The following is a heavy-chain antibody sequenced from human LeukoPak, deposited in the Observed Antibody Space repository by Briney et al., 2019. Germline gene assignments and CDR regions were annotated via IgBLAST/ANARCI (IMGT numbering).Heavy chain of an antibody. CDR2: TYYRSKWYN. D-gene: IGHD2-21*01. Sequence: SQTLSLTCAISGDSVSSNSAAWNWIRQSPSRGLEWLGRTYYRSKWYNDYAVSVKSRITINPDTSKNQFSLQLNSVTPEDTAVYYCARVEPRDCGGDCYPIDAFDIWSQGTMVTVSS. CDR1: GDSVSSNSAA. CDR3: ARVEPRDCGGDCYPIDAFDI. J-gene: IGHJ3*02. V-gene: IGHV6-1*01.